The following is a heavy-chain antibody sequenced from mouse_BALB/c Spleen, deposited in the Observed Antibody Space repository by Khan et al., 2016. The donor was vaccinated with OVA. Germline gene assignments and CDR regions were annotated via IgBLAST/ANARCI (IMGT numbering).Heavy chain of an antibody. V-gene: IGHV1S41*01. CDR3: AREKYYGRNCYAMDY. J-gene: IGHJ4*01. D-gene: IGHD1-1*01. CDR1: GYTFTSYW. Sequence: DLVKPGASVKLSCKASGYTFTSYWINWIKQRPGQGLEGIGRIGRGSGNAYYNEMFKGKATLTVDTSSSTAYIQLSSLSSEDSGVYFCAREKYYGRNCYAMDYWGQGTSVTVSS. CDR2: IGRGSGNA.